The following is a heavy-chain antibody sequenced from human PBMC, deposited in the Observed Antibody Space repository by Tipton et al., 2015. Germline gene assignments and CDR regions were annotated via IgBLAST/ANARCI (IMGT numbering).Heavy chain of an antibody. V-gene: IGHV4-4*07. CDR1: GDSISSHY. CDR2: FHTSGST. Sequence: GLVKPSETLSLTCTVSGDSISSHYWSWIRQPAGKGLEWIGRFHTSGSTDYSPSLKSRVTMSADTSKNQLSLNLTSVTAADTAVYYCARDVLVWFGETNFNYYGMDVWGQGTTVTVYS. J-gene: IGHJ6*02. CDR3: ARDVLVWFGETNFNYYGMDV. D-gene: IGHD3-10*01.